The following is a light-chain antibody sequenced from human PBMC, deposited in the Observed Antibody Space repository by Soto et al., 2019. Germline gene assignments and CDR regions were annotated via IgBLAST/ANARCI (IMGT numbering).Light chain of an antibody. CDR2: DVS. Sequence: LAQPASVSGSPGQSITISCNETSSDIGDSNYVSWYQQHPGKAPKLVIYDVSNRPSGVSNRFSGSKSANTASLTISGLQAEDEADYYCSSFRSSSTSYVFGTGTKVTVL. CDR1: SSDIGDSNY. CDR3: SSFRSSSTSYV. J-gene: IGLJ1*01. V-gene: IGLV2-14*03.